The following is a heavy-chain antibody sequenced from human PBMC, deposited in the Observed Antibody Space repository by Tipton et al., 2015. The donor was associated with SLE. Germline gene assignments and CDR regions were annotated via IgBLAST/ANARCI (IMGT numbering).Heavy chain of an antibody. CDR2: NSDSGST. J-gene: IGHJ6*02. Sequence: TLSLTCTVSGGSISNYYWNWIRQPPGKGLEWIGYNSDSGSTNYNSSLKSRVTISVDTSKKQFSLKLTSVTAADTAMYYCVRLPANRGFEGGFWYYGMDVWGQGTMVTVSS. CDR3: VRLPANRGFEGGFWYYGMDV. CDR1: GGSISNYY. D-gene: IGHD3-16*01. V-gene: IGHV4-59*08.